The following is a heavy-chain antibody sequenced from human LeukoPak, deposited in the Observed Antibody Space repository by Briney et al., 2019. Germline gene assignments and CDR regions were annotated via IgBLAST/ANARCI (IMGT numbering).Heavy chain of an antibody. CDR2: LNPDGSKT. J-gene: IGHJ4*02. CDR3: AKSMRGYYRFDY. Sequence: GGSLRLSCAASGFLFSDYWMTWVRQAPGKGLQWVANLNPDGSKTWYADSVKGRFTVSRDNSKNTLLLQMNSLRAEDTALYYCAKSMRGYYRFDYWGQGTLVTVSS. D-gene: IGHD3-3*01. V-gene: IGHV3-7*03. CDR1: GFLFSDYW.